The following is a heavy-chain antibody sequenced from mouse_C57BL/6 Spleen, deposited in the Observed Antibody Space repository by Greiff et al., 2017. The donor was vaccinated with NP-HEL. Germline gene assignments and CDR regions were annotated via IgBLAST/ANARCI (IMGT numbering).Heavy chain of an antibody. CDR3: ARSTAYLSDYALDY. V-gene: IGHV1-4*01. CDR1: GYTFTSYT. J-gene: IGHJ4*01. CDR2: INPSSGST. Sequence: QVQLQQSGAELARPGASVKMSCKASGYTFTSYTMHWVKQRPGQGLEWIGYINPSSGSTKYNEKFKSKATLTVDKSSSTAYMQLSSLTSEDSAVYYCARSTAYLSDYALDYWGQGTSVTVSS. D-gene: IGHD2-1*01.